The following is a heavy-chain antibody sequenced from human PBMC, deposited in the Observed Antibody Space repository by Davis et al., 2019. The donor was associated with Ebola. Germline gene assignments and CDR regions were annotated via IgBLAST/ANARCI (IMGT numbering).Heavy chain of an antibody. CDR3: AKSPTGSGSYGYFDY. CDR1: GFTFPTYA. J-gene: IGHJ4*02. V-gene: IGHV3-23*01. CDR2: LSNTGGST. Sequence: PAGSLRLSCAASGFTFPTYAMNWVRQAPGKGLEWVSALSNTGGSTYYADTVKGRFTISRDNSKNTLFLQMNSLTADDTAVYYCAKSPTGSGSYGYFDYWGQGTLVTVSS. D-gene: IGHD3-10*01.